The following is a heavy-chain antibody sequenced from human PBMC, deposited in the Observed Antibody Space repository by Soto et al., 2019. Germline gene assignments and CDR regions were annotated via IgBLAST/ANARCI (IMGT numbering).Heavy chain of an antibody. CDR2: IYTSGST. CDR3: AREGVGGSDRGVAVL. CDR1: GGSISSYY. J-gene: IGHJ4*02. D-gene: IGHD3-10*01. Sequence: TSEPLSLTCTVSGGSISSYYCSWIRQPAGKGLEWIGRIYTSGSTNYNPSLKSRVTMSVDTSKNQFSLKLSSVTAADTAVYYCAREGVGGSDRGVAVLWGQGTLVTVSS. V-gene: IGHV4-4*07.